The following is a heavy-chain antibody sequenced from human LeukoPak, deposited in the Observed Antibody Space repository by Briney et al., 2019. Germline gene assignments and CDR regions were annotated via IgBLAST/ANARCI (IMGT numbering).Heavy chain of an antibody. D-gene: IGHD2-15*01. CDR2: ISDDGSDK. Sequence: PGGSLRLSCAASGFTFSRYGMHWVRQAPGKGLGWVTVISDDGSDKYYVDSVKGRFTISRDNSKNTLYLQMNSLRAEDTAVYYCTKAGGRAQTPFDPWGQGTLVTVSS. V-gene: IGHV3-30*18. J-gene: IGHJ5*02. CDR3: TKAGGRAQTPFDP. CDR1: GFTFSRYG.